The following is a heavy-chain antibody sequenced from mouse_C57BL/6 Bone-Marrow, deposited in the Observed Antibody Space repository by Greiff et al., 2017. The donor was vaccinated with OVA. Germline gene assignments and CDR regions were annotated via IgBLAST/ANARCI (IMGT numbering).Heavy chain of an antibody. V-gene: IGHV5-17*01. Sequence: EVQLQESGGGLVKPGGSLKLSCAASGFTFSDYGMHWVRQAPEKGLEWVAYISSGSSTIYYAATVKGRFTISRDNAKNTLFLQMTSLRSEDTAMYYCARYGYYVLDYWGQGTTLTVSS. D-gene: IGHD2-3*01. J-gene: IGHJ2*01. CDR2: ISSGSSTI. CDR1: GFTFSDYG. CDR3: ARYGYYVLDY.